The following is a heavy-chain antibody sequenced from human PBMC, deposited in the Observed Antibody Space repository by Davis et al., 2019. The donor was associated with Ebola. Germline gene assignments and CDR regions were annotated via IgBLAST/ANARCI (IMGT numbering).Heavy chain of an antibody. D-gene: IGHD1-26*01. V-gene: IGHV4-4*07. Sequence: MPSETLSLTCTVSGGSISRYYWNWIRQPAGKGLEWIGRIYDNANINYNPSLMSRVTLSVDMAKNQISLKLSSVTAADTAVYYCARDVGWERLRGDFDYWGQGTLVTVSS. J-gene: IGHJ4*02. CDR2: IYDNANI. CDR3: ARDVGWERLRGDFDY. CDR1: GGSISRYY.